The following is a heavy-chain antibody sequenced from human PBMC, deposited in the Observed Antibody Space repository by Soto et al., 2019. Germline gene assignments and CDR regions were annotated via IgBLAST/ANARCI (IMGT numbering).Heavy chain of an antibody. CDR2: INPNSGGT. CDR3: ARDWSPTTVVVAEYYFDY. CDR1: GYTFTGYY. J-gene: IGHJ4*02. Sequence: ASVKVSCKASGYTFTGYYMHWVRQAPGQGLEWMGWINPNSGGTNYAQKFQGWVTMTRDTSISTAYMELSRLRSDDTAVYYCARDWSPTTVVVAEYYFDYWGQGTLVTVSS. D-gene: IGHD2-15*01. V-gene: IGHV1-2*04.